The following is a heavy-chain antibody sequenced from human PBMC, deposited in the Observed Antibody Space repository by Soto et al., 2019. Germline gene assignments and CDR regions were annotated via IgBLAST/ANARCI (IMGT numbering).Heavy chain of an antibody. CDR1: GGTFSSYS. Sequence: QVQLVQSGAEVKKPGSSVKVSCKASGGTFSSYSINWVRQAPGQGLEWMGGIIPFFGTTSYAQKFQGRVTITADASTSTVYMELSSLTSEDTALYYCSTSVYCTFTTCYYYDGLDVWGQGTTVTVSS. D-gene: IGHD2-8*01. CDR2: IIPFFGTT. CDR3: STSVYCTFTTCYYYDGLDV. V-gene: IGHV1-69*01. J-gene: IGHJ6*02.